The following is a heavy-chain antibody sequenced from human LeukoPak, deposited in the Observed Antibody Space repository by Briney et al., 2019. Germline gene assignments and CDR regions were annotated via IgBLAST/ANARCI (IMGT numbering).Heavy chain of an antibody. D-gene: IGHD3-22*01. CDR1: GLTFSAYS. CDR2: INPYASSI. V-gene: IGHV3-21*06. CDR3: ARLRRNSDRSGYYYYYDY. Sequence: GGSLRLSCAASGLTFSAYSFNWFRQAPGKGLEWVSFINPYASSIYYADSVKGRFTISRDNAKNSLYLQMDSLRAEDTAFYYCARLRRNSDRSGYYYYYDYWGQGTLVTVSS. J-gene: IGHJ4*02.